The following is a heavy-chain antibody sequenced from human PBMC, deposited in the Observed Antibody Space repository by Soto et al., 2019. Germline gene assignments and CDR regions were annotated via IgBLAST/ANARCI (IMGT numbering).Heavy chain of an antibody. Sequence: GASVKVSCKASGGTFSSYAISWVRQAPGQGLEWMGGIIPIFGTANYAQKFQGRVTITADESTSTAYMELSSLRSEDAAVYYCARDLWDDIAVDGTSNWFDPWGQGTLVTVSS. V-gene: IGHV1-69*13. D-gene: IGHD6-19*01. CDR1: GGTFSSYA. J-gene: IGHJ5*02. CDR3: ARDLWDDIAVDGTSNWFDP. CDR2: IIPIFGTA.